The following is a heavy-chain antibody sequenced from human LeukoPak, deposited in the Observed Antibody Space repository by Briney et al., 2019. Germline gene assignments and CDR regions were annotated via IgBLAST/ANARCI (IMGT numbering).Heavy chain of an antibody. D-gene: IGHD5-12*01. CDR1: GFTFSSYG. V-gene: IGHV3-30*03. CDR3: ARQGDIATGLDY. CDR2: ISYDGSNK. Sequence: QAGGSLRLSCAASGFTFSSYGMHWVRQAPGKGLEWVAVISYDGSNKYYADSVKGRFTISRDNSKNTLYLQMNSLRAEDTAMYYCARQGDIATGLDYWGQGTLVTVSS. J-gene: IGHJ4*02.